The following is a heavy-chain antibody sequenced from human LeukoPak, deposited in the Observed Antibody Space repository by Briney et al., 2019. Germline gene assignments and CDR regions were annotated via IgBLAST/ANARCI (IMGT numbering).Heavy chain of an antibody. V-gene: IGHV3-48*02. CDR1: GFTFSSYS. Sequence: GSLRLSCAASGFTFSSYSMNWVRQAPGKGLEWVSYISSISSIIWYADSVKGRFTISRDNAKNSLFLQMNSLRDEDTAVYYCARDYSKSGSYFGYYDGMDVWGQGTTVTVSS. CDR2: ISSISSII. J-gene: IGHJ6*02. CDR3: ARDYSKSGSYFGYYDGMDV. D-gene: IGHD1-26*01.